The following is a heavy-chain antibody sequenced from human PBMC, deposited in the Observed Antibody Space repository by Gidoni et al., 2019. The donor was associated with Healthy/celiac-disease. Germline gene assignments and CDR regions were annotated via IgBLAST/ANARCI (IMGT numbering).Heavy chain of an antibody. CDR3: ARSGVRVVHYFDY. CDR2: IYSCCST. CDR1: GFTVSSNY. J-gene: IGHJ4*02. Sequence: EVQLVESGGGLIQPGGSLRLSGAASGFTVSSNYISWVRQAPGKGLEWVSVIYSCCSTYYADSVKGPFTISRDNSKNTLYLQMNSLRAEDTAVYYCARSGVRVVHYFDYWGQGTLVTVSS. V-gene: IGHV3-53*01. D-gene: IGHD3-10*01.